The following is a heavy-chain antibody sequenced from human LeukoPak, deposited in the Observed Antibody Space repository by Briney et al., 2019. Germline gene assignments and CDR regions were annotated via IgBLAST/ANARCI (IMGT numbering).Heavy chain of an antibody. D-gene: IGHD2-2*01. Sequence: GGSLKLSCAASGFTFSSYAMSWVRQAPGKRLEWVSAISGSGGSTYYADSVKGRFTISRDNSKNTLYLQMNSLRAEDTAVYYCAKDRGVVVVPAFDYWGQGTLVTVSS. J-gene: IGHJ4*02. CDR2: ISGSGGST. CDR3: AKDRGVVVVPAFDY. V-gene: IGHV3-23*01. CDR1: GFTFSSYA.